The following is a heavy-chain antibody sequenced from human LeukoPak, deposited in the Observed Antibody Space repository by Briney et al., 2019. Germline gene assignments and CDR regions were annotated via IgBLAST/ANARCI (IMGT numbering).Heavy chain of an antibody. CDR3: ARAPRFYGDYGIDY. CDR2: IYYTGST. D-gene: IGHD4-17*01. CDR1: GXSISSYY. J-gene: IGHJ4*02. V-gene: IGHV4-59*08. Sequence: SETLSLTCTVSGXSISSYYWSWIRQPPGKGREWIGYIYYTGSTNYNPSLKSRVTISVDTSKSQFSLKLSSVTAADTAVYYCARAPRFYGDYGIDYWGQGTLVTVSS.